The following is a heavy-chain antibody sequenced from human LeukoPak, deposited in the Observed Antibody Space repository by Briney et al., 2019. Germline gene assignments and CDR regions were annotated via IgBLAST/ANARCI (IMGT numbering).Heavy chain of an antibody. V-gene: IGHV4-34*01. J-gene: IGHJ4*02. CDR2: INHSGST. CDR1: GGSISSYY. CDR3: ASRSGWYGFDY. D-gene: IGHD6-19*01. Sequence: PSETLSLTCTVSGGSISSYYWSWIRQPPGKGLEWIGEINHSGSTNYNPSLKSRVTISVDTSKNQFSLKLSSVTAADTAVYYCASRSGWYGFDYWGQGTLVTVSS.